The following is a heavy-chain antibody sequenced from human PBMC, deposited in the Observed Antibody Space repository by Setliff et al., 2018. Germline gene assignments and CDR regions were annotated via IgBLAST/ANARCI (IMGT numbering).Heavy chain of an antibody. D-gene: IGHD1-1*01. Sequence: SETLSLTCAVYGGSFNVYFWSWIRQPPGKGLEWFGEINHSGSGDYNPSFKSRVTISVDTSKKQFSLTLTSVTAADTALYYCRQAVVGRDVFDIWGQGTVVTVSS. V-gene: IGHV4-34*01. CDR3: RQAVVGRDVFDI. CDR1: GGSFNVYF. CDR2: INHSGSG. J-gene: IGHJ3*02.